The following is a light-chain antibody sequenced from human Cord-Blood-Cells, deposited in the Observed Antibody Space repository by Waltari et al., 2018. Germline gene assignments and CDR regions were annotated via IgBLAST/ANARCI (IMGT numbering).Light chain of an antibody. J-gene: IGKJ4*01. V-gene: IGKV1-33*01. Sequence: DIQMTQSPSSLSASVGDRVPITCQASQDISNYVNWYQQKPGKAHKLLIYESSNLETGVPSRFSRSGSGTDFTFTISSLQPEDIATYCCQQYDNLPLTFGGGTKVEIK. CDR3: QQYDNLPLT. CDR2: ESS. CDR1: QDISNY.